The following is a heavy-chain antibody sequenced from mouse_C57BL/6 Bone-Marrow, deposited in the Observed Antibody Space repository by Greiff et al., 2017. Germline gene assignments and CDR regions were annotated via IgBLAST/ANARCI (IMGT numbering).Heavy chain of an antibody. CDR3: ARPSSYSKKGYYFDY. Sequence: VQLQESGAELVMPGASVKMSCKASGYTFTSYWMHWVKQRPGQGLEWIGEIDPSDSYTNYNQKFKGKSTLTVDKSSSTAYMQLSSLTSEDSSVYYWARPSSYSKKGYYFDYWGQGTTLTVSS. V-gene: IGHV1-69*01. D-gene: IGHD2-5*01. CDR2: IDPSDSYT. CDR1: GYTFTSYW. J-gene: IGHJ2*01.